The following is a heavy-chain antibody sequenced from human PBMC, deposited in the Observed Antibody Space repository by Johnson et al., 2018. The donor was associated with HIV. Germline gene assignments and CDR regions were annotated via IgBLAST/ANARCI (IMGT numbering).Heavy chain of an antibody. V-gene: IGHV3-15*01. CDR3: TLEGGIVQDDAFDI. CDR1: GFTFSNAW. CDR2: IKSKTDGGTT. Sequence: EVQLVESGGGLVKPGGSLRLSCAASGFTFSNAWMSWVRQAPGKGLEWVGRIKSKTDGGTTDYAAPVKGRFTISRDDSKNTLYLQMNSLKTEDTAVYYCTLEGGIVQDDAFDIWGQGTMVTVSS. D-gene: IGHD1-26*01. J-gene: IGHJ3*02.